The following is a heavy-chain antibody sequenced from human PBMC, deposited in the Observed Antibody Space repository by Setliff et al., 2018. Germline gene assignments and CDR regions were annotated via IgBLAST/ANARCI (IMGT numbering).Heavy chain of an antibody. CDR3: ARGRDSSAYYYYYYYMDV. D-gene: IGHD5-18*01. Sequence: PSETLSLTCTVSGGSISSGGYYWSWIRQHPGKGLEWIGYIYYSGSTYYNPSLKSRVTISVDRSKNQFSLKLSSVTAADTAVYYCARGRDSSAYYYYYYYMDVWGKGTTVTVSS. V-gene: IGHV4-31*03. CDR1: GGSISSGGYY. J-gene: IGHJ6*03. CDR2: IYYSGST.